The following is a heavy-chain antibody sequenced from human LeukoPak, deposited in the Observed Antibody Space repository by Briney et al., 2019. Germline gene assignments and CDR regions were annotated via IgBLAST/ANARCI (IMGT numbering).Heavy chain of an antibody. V-gene: IGHV3-30*03. CDR2: ISYHGSNE. J-gene: IGHJ4*02. Sequence: GGSLRLSCAASGFTFSSYGMHWVRQAPGKGLEWVAMISYHGSNEYYADSVKGRFTISGDNSKNTLYLQMNNPRVEDTAIYYCARVHDTTGYYHYFDSWGQRTLVTVSS. CDR1: GFTFSSYG. CDR3: ARVHDTTGYYHYFDS. D-gene: IGHD3-9*01.